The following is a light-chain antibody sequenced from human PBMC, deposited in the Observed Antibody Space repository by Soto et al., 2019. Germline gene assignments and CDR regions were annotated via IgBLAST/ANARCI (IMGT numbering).Light chain of an antibody. Sequence: EIGLTQSPATLSLSPGERATLSCRASQRVSSNNLAWYQQRPGQAPRVVIFGASTRATGIPERFSGSGSGTDFTLTISRLEREDFAVYYCQQYGSSPFTFGPGTKVEIK. CDR3: QQYGSSPFT. CDR2: GAS. J-gene: IGKJ3*01. V-gene: IGKV3-20*01. CDR1: QRVSSNN.